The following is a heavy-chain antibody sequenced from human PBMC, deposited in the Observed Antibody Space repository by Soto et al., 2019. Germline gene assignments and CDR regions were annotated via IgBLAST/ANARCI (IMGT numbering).Heavy chain of an antibody. CDR3: AEDYYGSGAVGPYYMDV. Sequence: EVQLVESGGGLVQPGGSLRLSCAASGFTVSSNYMSWVRQAPGKGLEWVSGIYSGGSTYYADSVKCRFTIFRHNSKNTLYLQMNSLRAEDTAVYYCAEDYYGSGAVGPYYMDVWGKGTTVTVSS. V-gene: IGHV3-53*04. CDR1: GFTVSSNY. CDR2: IYSGGST. D-gene: IGHD3-10*01. J-gene: IGHJ6*03.